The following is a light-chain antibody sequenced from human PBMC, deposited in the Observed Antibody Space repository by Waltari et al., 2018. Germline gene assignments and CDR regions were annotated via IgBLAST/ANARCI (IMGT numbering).Light chain of an antibody. Sequence: DIHMTQSPSSLSSSVGHRVPIPCRASQGIRNYLAWFQQEPGKAPKYLIFAASSLQSGVPSKFSGSGSGTDFTLTISNLQPEDSATYYCQQYYSFPWTFGQGTKVEIK. CDR3: QQYYSFPWT. CDR2: AAS. J-gene: IGKJ1*01. V-gene: IGKV1-16*02. CDR1: QGIRNY.